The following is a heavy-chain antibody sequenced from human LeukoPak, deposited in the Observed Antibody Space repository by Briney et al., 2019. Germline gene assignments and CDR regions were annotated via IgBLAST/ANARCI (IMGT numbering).Heavy chain of an antibody. CDR1: GGTFTSYA. V-gene: IGHV1-69*05. Sequence: SVKVSCKASGGTFTSYAISWLGQPPGQGLEWMGRIIPFFGTANYAQKFQGRVTITTDESTSTAYMELSSLRSEDTAVYYCAREEYYYGSGSYLSFYFDYWGQGTLVTVSS. CDR2: IIPFFGTA. D-gene: IGHD3-10*01. CDR3: AREEYYYGSGSYLSFYFDY. J-gene: IGHJ4*02.